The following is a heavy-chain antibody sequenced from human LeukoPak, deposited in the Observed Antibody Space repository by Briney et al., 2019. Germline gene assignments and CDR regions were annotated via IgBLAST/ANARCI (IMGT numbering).Heavy chain of an antibody. CDR1: GFTFSNAW. V-gene: IGHV3-15*01. CDR3: TRTYDYDSSGYYLSGY. D-gene: IGHD3-22*01. Sequence: PGGSLRLSCAASGFTFSNAWMSWVRQAPGKGLEWVGRIKSKTDGGTTDYAAPVKGRFTISRDDSKNTLYLQMNSLKTEDTAVYYCTRTYDYDSSGYYLSGYWGQGTLVTVSS. J-gene: IGHJ4*02. CDR2: IKSKTDGGTT.